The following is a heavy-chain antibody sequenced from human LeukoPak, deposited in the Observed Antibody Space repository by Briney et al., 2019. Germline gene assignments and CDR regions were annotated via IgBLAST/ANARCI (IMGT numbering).Heavy chain of an antibody. CDR1: GGSFSGYY. V-gene: IGHV4-34*01. CDR3: ARAPRGSSSWYPALWYFDL. Sequence: SETLSLTCAVYGGSFSGYYWSWIRQPPGRGLEWSGEINHSGSTNYNPSLKSRVTISVDTSKNQFSLKLSSVTAADTAVYYCARAPRGSSSWYPALWYFDLWGRGTLVTVSS. CDR2: INHSGST. J-gene: IGHJ2*01. D-gene: IGHD6-13*01.